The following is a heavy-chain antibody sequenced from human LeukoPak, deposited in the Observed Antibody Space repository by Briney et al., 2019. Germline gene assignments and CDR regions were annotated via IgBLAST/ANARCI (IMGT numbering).Heavy chain of an antibody. CDR1: GFTFSTYW. Sequence: GGSLRLSCAASGFTFSTYWMTWVRQAPGKGLEWASAISGSGGSTYYADSVKGRFTISRDNSKNTLYLQMNSLRAEDTAVYYCGSGYWDGVLDYWGQGTLVTVSS. D-gene: IGHD3-22*01. J-gene: IGHJ4*02. V-gene: IGHV3-23*01. CDR3: GSGYWDGVLDY. CDR2: ISGSGGST.